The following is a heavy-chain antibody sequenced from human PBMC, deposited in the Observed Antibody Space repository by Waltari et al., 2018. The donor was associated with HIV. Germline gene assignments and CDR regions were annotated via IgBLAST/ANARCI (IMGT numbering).Heavy chain of an antibody. V-gene: IGHV3-53*02. J-gene: IGHJ4*02. D-gene: IGHD3-22*01. CDR3: ASSPSIGTRNDY. CDR2: IYSGGST. CDR1: GFTVSSNY. Sequence: EVQLVETGGGLIQPGGSLRLSCAASGFTVSSNYMSWVRQAPGKGLDWVSVIYSGGSTSFADSVKGRFTISRYNAKNTLYLQMNSLRAEDTAVYYCASSPSIGTRNDYWGQGTLVTVSS.